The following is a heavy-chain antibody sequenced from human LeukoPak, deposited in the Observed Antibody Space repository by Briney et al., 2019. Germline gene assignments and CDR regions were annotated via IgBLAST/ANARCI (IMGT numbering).Heavy chain of an antibody. V-gene: IGHV1-2*02. J-gene: IGHJ4*02. CDR2: INPNSGGA. Sequence: ASVKVSCKASGYTFTGYYMHWVRQAPGQGLEWMGWINPNSGGANYAQEFQGRVTMTRDTSISTAYMELSRLRSDDTAVYYCARDRTRTGYSSGWYHDYWGQGTLVTVPS. CDR1: GYTFTGYY. CDR3: ARDRTRTGYSSGWYHDY. D-gene: IGHD6-19*01.